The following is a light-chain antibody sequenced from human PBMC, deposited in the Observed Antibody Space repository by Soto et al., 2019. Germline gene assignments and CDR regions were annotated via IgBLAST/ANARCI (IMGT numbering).Light chain of an antibody. CDR2: KAS. CDR1: HHIDAW. V-gene: IGKV1-5*03. CDR3: QQYNNWPAIT. J-gene: IGKJ5*01. Sequence: IQMTQSPSTLSACVGDRVTITCRASHHIDAWLAWYQQKPGKAPKVLIYKASILESGVPSRFSGSGSGTEFTLTISSLQPDDSAVYYCQQYNNWPAITFGQGTRLEIK.